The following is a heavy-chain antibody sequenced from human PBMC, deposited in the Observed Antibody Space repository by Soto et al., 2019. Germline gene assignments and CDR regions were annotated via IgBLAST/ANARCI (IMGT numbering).Heavy chain of an antibody. D-gene: IGHD3-22*01. CDR3: ARLYGSGYYSPDY. V-gene: IGHV4-39*01. CDR2: IYYSRST. J-gene: IGHJ4*02. Sequence: QVQLQESGPGLVKSAETLSLTCTVSGGSISSRSFFWGWIRQPPGRGLEWIGSIYYSRSTYYNPSLKSRVTISADTSKNQFSLQLRSVTAADTAVYYCARLYGSGYYSPDYWRQGTLVAVSS. CDR1: GGSISSRSFF.